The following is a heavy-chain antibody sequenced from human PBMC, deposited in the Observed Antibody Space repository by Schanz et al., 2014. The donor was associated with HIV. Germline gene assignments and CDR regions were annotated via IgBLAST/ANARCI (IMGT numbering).Heavy chain of an antibody. CDR1: GFIFSSYA. V-gene: IGHV3-33*01. Sequence: VQLVESGGGLVQPGGSLRLSCAASGFIFSSYAMHWVRQAPGKGLEWVAVIWYDGSNKYYGDSAKGRFTISRDKSKNTLFLQMNSLRAEDTTVYYCARGGYNYGREGYFDYWGQGTLVTVSS. J-gene: IGHJ4*02. D-gene: IGHD5-18*01. CDR3: ARGGYNYGREGYFDY. CDR2: IWYDGSNK.